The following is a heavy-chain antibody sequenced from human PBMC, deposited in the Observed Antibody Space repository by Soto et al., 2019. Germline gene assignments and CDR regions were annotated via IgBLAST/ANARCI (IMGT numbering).Heavy chain of an antibody. D-gene: IGHD3-10*01. J-gene: IGHJ4*02. Sequence: SVKVSCKASGGTFSSYAISWVRQAPGQGLDWMGGIIPIFGTANYAQKFQGRVTITADESTSTAYMELSSLRSEDTAVYYCARVYGSGSFCPTGYWGQGTLVTVSS. CDR1: GGTFSSYA. V-gene: IGHV1-69*13. CDR2: IIPIFGTA. CDR3: ARVYGSGSFCPTGY.